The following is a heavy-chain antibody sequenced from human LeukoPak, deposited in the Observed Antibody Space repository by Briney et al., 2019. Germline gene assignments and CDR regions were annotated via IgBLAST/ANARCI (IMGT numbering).Heavy chain of an antibody. Sequence: GGSLRLSCAASGFTVSSNYMSWVRQAPGKGLEWVSVNYSGGDTYYADSVKGRFTISRDNSKNTLYLQMNSLRAEDTAIYYCARVRPGYYTYFDYWGQGTLVTVSS. CDR2: NYSGGDT. J-gene: IGHJ4*02. V-gene: IGHV3-53*01. CDR1: GFTVSSNY. CDR3: ARVRPGYYTYFDY. D-gene: IGHD3/OR15-3a*01.